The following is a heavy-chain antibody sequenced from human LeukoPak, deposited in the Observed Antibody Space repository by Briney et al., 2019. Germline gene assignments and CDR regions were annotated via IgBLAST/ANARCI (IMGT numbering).Heavy chain of an antibody. D-gene: IGHD6-13*01. J-gene: IGHJ6*02. V-gene: IGHV3-23*01. CDR2: ISGSGGAT. CDR1: GFTFNNYA. Sequence: GGSLRLSCAASGFTFNNYAMSWVRQAPGKGLEWVSAISGSGGATYYADSVKGRFTISRDNSKNTLFLHMNSLRVEDTAVYYCAKAPAAATKYYYGMDVWGQGPTVTVSS. CDR3: AKAPAAATKYYYGMDV.